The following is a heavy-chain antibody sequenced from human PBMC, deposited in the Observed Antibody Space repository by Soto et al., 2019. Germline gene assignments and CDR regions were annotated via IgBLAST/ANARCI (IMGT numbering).Heavy chain of an antibody. J-gene: IGHJ4*02. V-gene: IGHV4-39*01. CDR1: GGSISSSSYY. CDR3: ARHNGGLRPNFDY. CDR2: IFYSGNT. D-gene: IGHD2-8*01. Sequence: QLQLQESGPGLVKPSETLSLTCTVSGGSISSSSYYWGWIRHPPGKGLEWIGTIFYSGNTYYNPSLKSRVTISVDTSNNQFSLKLTSVTAADTAVYYCARHNGGLRPNFDYWGQGTLVTVSS.